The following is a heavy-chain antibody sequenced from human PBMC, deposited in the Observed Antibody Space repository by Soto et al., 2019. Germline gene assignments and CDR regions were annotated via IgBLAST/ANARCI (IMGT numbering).Heavy chain of an antibody. J-gene: IGHJ4*02. CDR1: GFSLTINDVG. V-gene: IGHV2-5*02. D-gene: IGHD6-6*01. Sequence: SGPTLVNPTQTLALTCTFSGFSLTINDVGVGWIRQPPGKALEWLALIHWDDDKRYSPSLKSRLTITKDTSKNQVVLRMTNMDPVDTATYYCANRRYSRSSFEYWGQGTLVIVSS. CDR2: IHWDDDK. CDR3: ANRRYSRSSFEY.